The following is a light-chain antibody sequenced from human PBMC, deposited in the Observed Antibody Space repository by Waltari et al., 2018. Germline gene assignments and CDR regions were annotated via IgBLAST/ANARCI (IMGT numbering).Light chain of an antibody. CDR1: SSDFGSYNY. CDR2: EID. Sequence: QSALTQFPSASGSPGQSVTISCTGTSSDFGSYNYCSWNQHHPGKAPKLMIYEIDTRPSGVPYRFSGSMSGNTASLTVSVLQAEDEADYYCSSYIGTNNWVFGGGTKLTVL. J-gene: IGLJ3*02. V-gene: IGLV2-8*01. CDR3: SSYIGTNNWV.